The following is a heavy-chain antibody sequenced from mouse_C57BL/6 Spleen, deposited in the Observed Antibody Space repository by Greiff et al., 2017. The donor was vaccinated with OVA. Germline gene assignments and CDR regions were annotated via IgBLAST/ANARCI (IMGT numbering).Heavy chain of an antibody. V-gene: IGHV1-26*01. J-gene: IGHJ3*01. D-gene: IGHD4-1*01. CDR2: INPNNGGT. Sequence: EVQLQQSGPELVKPGASVKISCKASGYTFTDYYMNWVKQSHGKSLEWIGDINPNNGGTSYNQKFKGKATLTVDKSSSTAYMELRSLTSEDSAVYYYACGSSNWDSWFAYWGQGTLVTVSA. CDR1: GYTFTDYY. CDR3: ACGSSNWDSWFAY.